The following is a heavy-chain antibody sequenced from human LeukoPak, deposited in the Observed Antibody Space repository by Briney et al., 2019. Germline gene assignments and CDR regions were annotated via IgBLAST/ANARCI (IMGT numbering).Heavy chain of an antibody. CDR3: ARSRIAAAGSTWYFDL. V-gene: IGHV4-30-4*01. J-gene: IGHJ2*01. Sequence: SETLSLTCTVSGGSISSGDYYWSWIRQPPGKGLEWIGYIYYSGGTYYNPSLKSRVTISVDTSKNQFSLKLSSVTAADTAVYYCARSRIAAAGSTWYFDLWGRGTLVTVSS. CDR2: IYYSGGT. CDR1: GGSISSGDYY. D-gene: IGHD6-13*01.